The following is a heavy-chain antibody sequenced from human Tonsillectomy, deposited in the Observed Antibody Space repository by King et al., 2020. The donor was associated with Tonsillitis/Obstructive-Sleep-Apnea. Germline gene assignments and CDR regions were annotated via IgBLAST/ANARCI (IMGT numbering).Heavy chain of an antibody. CDR2: ISSTGYST. Sequence: VQLVESGGGLVQPGGSLRLSCSASGFNLSSYTIHWVRQAPGKGLEYVSGISSTGYSTYYADSVKGRFTFSRDNSKNTLYLQISSLRAEDTALYYCVKGVTNHVWGPPGAFDIWGQGTMVTVPS. CDR1: GFNLSSYT. J-gene: IGHJ3*02. CDR3: VKGVTNHVWGPPGAFDI. V-gene: IGHV3-64D*06. D-gene: IGHD2-8*01.